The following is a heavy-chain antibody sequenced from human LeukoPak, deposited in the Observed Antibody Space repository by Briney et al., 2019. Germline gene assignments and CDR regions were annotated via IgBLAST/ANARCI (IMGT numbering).Heavy chain of an antibody. J-gene: IGHJ4*02. CDR3: ARGPDYDILADYFDY. CDR2: ISSSSSTI. CDR1: GFTFSSYG. Sequence: GGSLRLSCAASGFTFSSYGMTWVRQAPGKGLEWVSYISSSSSTIYYADSVKGRFTISRDNAKNSLYLQLNSLRAEDTAVYYCARGPDYDILADYFDYWGQGTLVTVSS. D-gene: IGHD3-9*01. V-gene: IGHV3-48*01.